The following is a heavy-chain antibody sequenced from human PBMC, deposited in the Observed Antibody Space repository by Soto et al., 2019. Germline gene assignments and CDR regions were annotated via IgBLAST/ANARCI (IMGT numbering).Heavy chain of an antibody. CDR3: AREVQVHTPAFVY. D-gene: IGHD3-10*01. CDR2: ISPMFGAA. V-gene: IGHV1-69*01. CDR1: GGTFNTYA. Sequence: QVQLVQSGAEMKKPGSSVKVSCQSSGGTFNTYAMNWVRQAPGQGPEWMGDISPMFGAANYAPKFQXRVXXXXXXXXXXXXXXLSSLTSEDTALYFCAREVQVHTPAFVYWGQGTLVTVSS. J-gene: IGHJ4*02.